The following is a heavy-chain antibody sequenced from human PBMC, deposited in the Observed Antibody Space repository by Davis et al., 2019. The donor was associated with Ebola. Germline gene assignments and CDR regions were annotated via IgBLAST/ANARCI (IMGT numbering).Heavy chain of an antibody. Sequence: PSETLSLTCTVSGGSIRSYYWSWIRQPPGKGLEWIGYIYYSGSTNYNPSLKSRVTISIDTSKNKFSLKLSSVTAADTAVYYCARDSGIVGAADVFDIWGQGTMVTVSS. V-gene: IGHV4-59*01. CDR3: ARDSGIVGAADVFDI. CDR2: IYYSGST. D-gene: IGHD1-26*01. CDR1: GGSIRSYY. J-gene: IGHJ3*02.